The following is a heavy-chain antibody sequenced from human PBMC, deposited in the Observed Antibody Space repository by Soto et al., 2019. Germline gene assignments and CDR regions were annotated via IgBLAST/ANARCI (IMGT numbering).Heavy chain of an antibody. J-gene: IGHJ6*02. V-gene: IGHV6-1*01. CDR1: GDSVSSNSAA. Sequence: PSPTLSLTCAISGDSVSSNSAAWNWIRQSPSRGLEWLGRTYYRSKWYNDYAVSVKSRITINPDTSKNQFSLQLNSVTPEDTAVYYCARDSTIFGVRPTYYYYGMDVRGQGTTVTVSS. CDR2: TYYRSKWYN. CDR3: ARDSTIFGVRPTYYYYGMDV. D-gene: IGHD3-3*01.